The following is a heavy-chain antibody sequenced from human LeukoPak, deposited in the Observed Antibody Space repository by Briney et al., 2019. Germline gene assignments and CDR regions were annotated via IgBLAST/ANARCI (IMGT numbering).Heavy chain of an antibody. D-gene: IGHD3-3*01. J-gene: IGHJ5*02. CDR1: GFTFSSYS. CDR3: ARDHSTQVVLRFLRQGNRFDP. V-gene: IGHV3-21*01. CDR2: ISSSSSYI. Sequence: PGGSLRLSCAASGFTFSSYSMNWVRQAPGKGLEWVSSISSSSSYIYYADSVKGRFTISRDNAKNSLYLQMNSLRAEDTAVYYCARDHSTQVVLRFLRQGNRFDPWGQGTLVTVSS.